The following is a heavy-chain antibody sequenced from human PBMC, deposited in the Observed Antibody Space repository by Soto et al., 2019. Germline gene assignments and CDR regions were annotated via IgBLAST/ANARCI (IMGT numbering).Heavy chain of an antibody. Sequence: SETLSLTCTVSGGSISSGDYYWSWIRQPPGKGLEWIGYIYYSGSTYYNPSLKSRVTISVDTSKNQFSLKLSSVTAADTAVYYCDRDPYPGKWFDPWGQGTLVTVSS. J-gene: IGHJ5*02. CDR3: DRDPYPGKWFDP. CDR1: GGSISSGDYY. CDR2: IYYSGST. D-gene: IGHD1-26*01. V-gene: IGHV4-30-4*01.